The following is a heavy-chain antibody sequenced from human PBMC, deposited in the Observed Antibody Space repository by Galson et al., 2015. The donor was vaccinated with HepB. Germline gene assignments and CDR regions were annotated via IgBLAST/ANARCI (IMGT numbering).Heavy chain of an antibody. CDR1: GFRFSDYG. D-gene: IGHD2-15*01. J-gene: IGHJ4*02. CDR3: ARGGFCAGSSCYQGVY. V-gene: IGHV3-23*01. Sequence: SLRLSCATPGFRFSDYGMSWVRQAPGKGLEWVSAITGSGDTTYHADSVMGRFTISRDNSKSILYMQMNSLRVEDTALYYCARGGFCAGSSCYQGVYWGQGTLVSVSS. CDR2: ITGSGDTT.